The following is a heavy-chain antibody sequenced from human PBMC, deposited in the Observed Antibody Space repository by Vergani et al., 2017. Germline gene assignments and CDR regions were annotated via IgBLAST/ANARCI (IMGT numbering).Heavy chain of an antibody. J-gene: IGHJ4*02. CDR2: INHSGST. CDR1: GGSFSGYY. CDR3: ARGTGCSGGSCYLSY. Sequence: QVQLQQWGAGLLKPSETLSLTCAVYGGSFSGYYWSWIRQPPGKGLEWIGEINHSGSTNYNPYLKSRVTISVDTSKNQFSLKLSSVTAADTAVYYCARGTGCSGGSCYLSYWGQGTLVTVSS. D-gene: IGHD2-15*01. V-gene: IGHV4-34*01.